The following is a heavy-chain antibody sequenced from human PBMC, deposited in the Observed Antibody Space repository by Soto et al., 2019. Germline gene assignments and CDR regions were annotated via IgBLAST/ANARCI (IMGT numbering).Heavy chain of an antibody. CDR1: GGTFSSYS. Sequence: GGSMRLSCAASGGTFSSYSMNWVRKAPGKGLEWVSSISSSSSYIYYADSVKGRFTISRDNAKNSLYLQMNSLRAEDTAVDYCARARKNRPARSADGFDISGQGPMVTVPS. CDR2: ISSSSSYI. V-gene: IGHV3-21*01. CDR3: ARARKNRPARSADGFDI. J-gene: IGHJ6*02.